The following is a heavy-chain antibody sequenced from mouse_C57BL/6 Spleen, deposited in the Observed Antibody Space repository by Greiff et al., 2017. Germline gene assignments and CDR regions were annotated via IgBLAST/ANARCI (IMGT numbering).Heavy chain of an antibody. CDR3: ATRGKGYFDV. J-gene: IGHJ1*03. CDR2: IDPNSGGT. CDR1: GYTFTSYW. D-gene: IGHD4-1*01. V-gene: IGHV1-72*01. Sequence: QVQLQQPGAELVKPGASVKLSCKASGYTFTSYWMPWVKQRPGRVLEWIGRIDPNSGGTKYNEKFKSKATLTVDKPSSTAYMQLSSLTSEDSAVYYCATRGKGYFDVWGTGTTVTVSS.